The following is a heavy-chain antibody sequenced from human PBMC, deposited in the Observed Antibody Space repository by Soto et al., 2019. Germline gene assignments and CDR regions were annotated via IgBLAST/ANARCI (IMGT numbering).Heavy chain of an antibody. CDR1: GGSISSGGYY. V-gene: IGHV4-31*03. J-gene: IGHJ5*02. D-gene: IGHD3-3*01. Sequence: SETLSLTCTVSGGSISSGGYYWSWIRQHPGKGLEWIGYIYYSGSTYYNPSLKSRVTISVDTSKSQFSLKLSSVTAADTAVYYCARTFGVAKFDPWGQGTLVTAPQ. CDR2: IYYSGST. CDR3: ARTFGVAKFDP.